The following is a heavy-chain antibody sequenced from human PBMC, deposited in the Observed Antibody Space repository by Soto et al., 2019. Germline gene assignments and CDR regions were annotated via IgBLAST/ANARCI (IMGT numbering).Heavy chain of an antibody. CDR2: ITGSGGTT. J-gene: IGHJ5*02. D-gene: IGHD3-10*01. CDR3: AKVITMVRGILGGFDP. CDR1: GFTFSSYS. V-gene: IGHV3-23*01. Sequence: EVQLLESGGGLAQPGGSLRLSCAASGFTFSSYSMSWVRQAPGKGLEWVSGITGSGGTTYYADSVKGRFTISRDNSKNTLYLQMNSLRAEETAVYYCAKVITMVRGILGGFDPWGQGTLVTVSS.